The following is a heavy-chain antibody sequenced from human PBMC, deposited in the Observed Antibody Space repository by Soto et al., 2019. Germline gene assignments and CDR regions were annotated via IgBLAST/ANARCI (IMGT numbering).Heavy chain of an antibody. CDR2: INNVASII. CDR1: GINFNNYW. D-gene: IGHD1-1*01. J-gene: IGHJ4*02. Sequence: EVQLVESGGGLIQPGGSLRLSCAVSGINFNNYWMHWIRQTPGKGLVWVSHINNVASIINYADSVRGRFTISRDNAKTSSYLQMNSLRDEDTAVYYCMTTTRDRPFDYWGQGTLVTVSS. CDR3: MTTTRDRPFDY. V-gene: IGHV3-74*01.